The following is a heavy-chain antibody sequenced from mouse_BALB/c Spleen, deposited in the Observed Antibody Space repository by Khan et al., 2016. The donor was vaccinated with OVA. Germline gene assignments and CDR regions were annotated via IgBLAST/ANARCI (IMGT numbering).Heavy chain of an antibody. CDR3: ARAYYRYYGYYAMDY. CDR2: IWACGGT. Sequence: VQLQESGPGLEAPSQSLSITCTVSGFSLTRYNIHWVRQPPGKGLEWLGMIWACGGTASNSTLESRQRISKDNSKRQVFLKVISLHTDDTAMYYSARAYYRYYGYYAMDYWGQGTSVTVSS. J-gene: IGHJ4*01. CDR1: GFSLTRYN. D-gene: IGHD2-14*01. V-gene: IGHV2-6-4*01.